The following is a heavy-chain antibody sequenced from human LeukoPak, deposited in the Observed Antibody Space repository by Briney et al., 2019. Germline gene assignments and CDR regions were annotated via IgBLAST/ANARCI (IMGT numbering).Heavy chain of an antibody. V-gene: IGHV4-39*01. D-gene: IGHD3-3*01. CDR1: GGSISSSSYY. Sequence: PSETLSLTCTVSGGSISSSSYYWGWIRQPPGKGLEWIGSIYYSGSTYYNPSLKSRVTISVDTSKNQFSLKLSSVTAADTAVYYCARHVYDFWSGYYYWGQGTLVTVSS. J-gene: IGHJ4*02. CDR3: ARHVYDFWSGYYY. CDR2: IYYSGST.